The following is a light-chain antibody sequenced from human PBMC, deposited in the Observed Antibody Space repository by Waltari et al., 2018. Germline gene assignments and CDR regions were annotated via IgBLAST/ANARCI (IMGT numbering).Light chain of an antibody. CDR1: ISDAGKSKR. J-gene: IGLJ2*01. CDR3: SSYAGSSKGV. Sequence: QSSLTPPASVSGSPGQSITTSCTRTISDAGKSKRVSWYQHHPGKAPKLIIYAVSKRPSGVSDRFSGSKSGDMASLTISGLQPEDEAEYFCSSYAGSSKGVFGGGTKVTVL. V-gene: IGLV2-23*02. CDR2: AVS.